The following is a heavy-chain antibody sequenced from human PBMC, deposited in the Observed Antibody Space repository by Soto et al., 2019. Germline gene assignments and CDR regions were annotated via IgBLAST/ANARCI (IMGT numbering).Heavy chain of an antibody. V-gene: IGHV3-30*18. CDR3: AKDLWPERGSGSPLDY. CDR2: ISYDASNK. Sequence: QVQLVESGGGVVQPRGSLRVSCAASGFSFSSYAMHWVRQAPGKGLERVAGISYDASNKYYADSVKGRFTVSRDNSKNTLYLQMNSLRVEDTAVYHCAKDLWPERGSGSPLDYWGQGTLVTVSS. CDR1: GFSFSSYA. D-gene: IGHD6-19*01. J-gene: IGHJ4*02.